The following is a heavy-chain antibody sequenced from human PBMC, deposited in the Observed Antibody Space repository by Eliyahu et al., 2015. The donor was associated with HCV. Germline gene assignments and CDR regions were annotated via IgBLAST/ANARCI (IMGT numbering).Heavy chain of an antibody. CDR2: ISAGSGDT. CDR3: ASHREEGDYGDYIY. CDR1: GXRFXIYG. V-gene: IGHV1-18*01. J-gene: IGHJ4*02. D-gene: IGHD4-17*01. Sequence: QLVQSGAEVKKPGASVRVXXXASGXRFXIYGISWVRQAPGQGLEWMGRISAGSGDTKYTEKFQDRVTMTTDTSAGTSFLELRSLRTDDTAVYYCASHREEGDYGDYIYWGPGTLVTVSS.